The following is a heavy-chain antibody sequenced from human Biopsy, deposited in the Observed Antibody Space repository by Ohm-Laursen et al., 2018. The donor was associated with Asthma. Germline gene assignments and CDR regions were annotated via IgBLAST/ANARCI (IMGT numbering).Heavy chain of an antibody. CDR1: GFNFSSYG. D-gene: IGHD6-19*01. CDR2: MSYDGSIK. CDR3: ARGLDYSGRAGFDY. J-gene: IGHJ4*02. V-gene: IGHV3-33*05. Sequence: SLRLSCTASGFNFSSYGMDWVRQAPGKGLEWVALMSYDGSIKDYADSVKGRFTISRDNSMNTLYLHMNSLRVEDTAVYYCARGLDYSGRAGFDYWGQGTLVTVSS.